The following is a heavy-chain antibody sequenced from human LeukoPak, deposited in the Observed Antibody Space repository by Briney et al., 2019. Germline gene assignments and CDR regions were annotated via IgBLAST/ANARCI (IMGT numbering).Heavy chain of an antibody. J-gene: IGHJ6*02. Sequence: SETLSLTCAVYGGSFSGYYWSWIRQPPGKGLEWIGEINHSGSTNYNPSLKSRVTISVDTSKNQFSLKLSSVTAADTAVYYCARGSPYYGMDVWGQGTTVTVSS. CDR2: INHSGST. V-gene: IGHV4-34*01. CDR3: ARGSPYYGMDV. CDR1: GGSFSGYY.